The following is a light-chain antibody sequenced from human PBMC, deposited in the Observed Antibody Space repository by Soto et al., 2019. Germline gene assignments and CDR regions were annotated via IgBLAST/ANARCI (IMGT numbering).Light chain of an antibody. CDR1: QSVSIK. CDR3: QQYNNWPPIT. J-gene: IGKJ5*01. CDR2: DTS. V-gene: IGKV3-15*01. Sequence: EIVMTHSPATLSVSPGERAALSASASQSVSIKLAWYQQKPGQAPRLLIYDTSTRATGIPARFSGSGSGTEFTLTISSLQSEDFAVYYCQQYNNWPPITFGQGTRLEIK.